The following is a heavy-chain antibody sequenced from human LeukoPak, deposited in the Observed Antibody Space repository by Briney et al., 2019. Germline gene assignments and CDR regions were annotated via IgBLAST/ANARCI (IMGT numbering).Heavy chain of an antibody. CDR3: ARVVGYDYVWGSYRYTGSFFDY. Sequence: SETLSLTCAVYGGSFSGYYWSWIRQPPGKGLERIGEINHSGSTNYNPSLKSRVTISVDTSKNQFSLKLSSVTAADTAVYYCARVVGYDYVWGSYRYTGSFFDYWGQGTLVTVSS. J-gene: IGHJ4*02. CDR2: INHSGST. V-gene: IGHV4-34*01. CDR1: GGSFSGYY. D-gene: IGHD3-16*02.